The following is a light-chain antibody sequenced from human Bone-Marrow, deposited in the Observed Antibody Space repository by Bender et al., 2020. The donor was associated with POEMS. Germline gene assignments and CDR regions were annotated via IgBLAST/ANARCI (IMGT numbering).Light chain of an antibody. CDR3: CSSDPSTTWV. Sequence: QSVVTQPPSLSEAPRQRVIISCTGTSSDVGGYNYVSWYQQHPGKAPKLIIYEVTKRPSGVPDRFSGSKSDNTASLTISGLQAEDEADYYCCSSDPSTTWVFGGGTKLTVL. CDR2: EVT. CDR1: SSDVGGYNY. J-gene: IGLJ3*02. V-gene: IGLV2-11*01.